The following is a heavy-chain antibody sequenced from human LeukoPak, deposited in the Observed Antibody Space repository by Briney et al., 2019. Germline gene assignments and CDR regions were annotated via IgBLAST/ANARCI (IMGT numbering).Heavy chain of an antibody. D-gene: IGHD1-1*01. CDR3: ARDRATGTTRPGVRYERGDY. Sequence: SETLSLTCAVSGGSISSYYWSWIRQPPGKGLEWIGYIYYSGSTNYNPSLKSRVTISVDTSKNQFSLKLSSVTAADTAVYYCARDRATGTTRPGVRYERGDYWGQGTLVTVSS. CDR2: IYYSGST. J-gene: IGHJ4*02. V-gene: IGHV4-59*12. CDR1: GGSISSYY.